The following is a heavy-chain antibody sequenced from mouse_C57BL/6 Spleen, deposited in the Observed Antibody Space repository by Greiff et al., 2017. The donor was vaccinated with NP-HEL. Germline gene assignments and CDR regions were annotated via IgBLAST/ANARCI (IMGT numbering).Heavy chain of an antibody. D-gene: IGHD2-3*01. J-gene: IGHJ2*01. V-gene: IGHV2-5*01. CDR2: IWRGGST. Sequence: VKLMASGPGLVQPSQSLSITCTVSGFSLTRYGVHWVRQSPGKGLEWLGVIWRGGSTDYNAAFMSRLSITKDNSKSKVFFKMNSLQADDTAIYDCAKNDDGYYGYYFGYWGQGTTLTVSS. CDR1: GFSLTRYG. CDR3: AKNDDGYYGYYFGY.